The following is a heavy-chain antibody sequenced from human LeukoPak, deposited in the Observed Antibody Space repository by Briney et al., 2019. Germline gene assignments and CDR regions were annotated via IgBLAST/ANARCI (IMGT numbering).Heavy chain of an antibody. CDR3: AREKGLLFGVIIDY. V-gene: IGHV3-21*01. Sequence: GGSLRLSCAASGFTFSSYSMNWVRQAPGKGLEWVSSISSSSSYIYYADSVKGRFTISRDNAKNSLYLQMNSLRAEDTAVYYRAREKGLLFGVIIDYWGQGTLVTVSS. D-gene: IGHD2-2*01. J-gene: IGHJ4*02. CDR1: GFTFSSYS. CDR2: ISSSSSYI.